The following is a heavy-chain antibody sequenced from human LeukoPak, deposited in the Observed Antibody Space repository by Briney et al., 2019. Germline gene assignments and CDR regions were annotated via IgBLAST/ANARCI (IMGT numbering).Heavy chain of an antibody. CDR3: ARDAEVRDIVVVVAATQPSWFDP. CDR2: IIPIFGTA. Sequence: GASVKVSCKASGGTFSSYAISWVRQAPGQGLEWMGGIIPIFGTANYAQKFQGRVTITADESTSTAYMELSSLRSEDTAVYYCARDAEVRDIVVVVAATQPSWFDPWGQGTLVTVSS. D-gene: IGHD2-15*01. CDR1: GGTFSSYA. J-gene: IGHJ5*02. V-gene: IGHV1-69*13.